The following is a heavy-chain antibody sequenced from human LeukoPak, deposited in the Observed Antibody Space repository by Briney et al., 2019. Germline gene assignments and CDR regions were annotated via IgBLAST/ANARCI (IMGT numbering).Heavy chain of an antibody. CDR3: ARGDTVVVPAAIPDY. V-gene: IGHV1-2*02. D-gene: IGHD2-2*01. CDR2: INPNSGGT. CDR1: GYTFTVYY. Sequence: ASVKVSCKASGYTFTVYYMHWVRQAPGQGLEWMGWINPNSGGTNYAQKFQGRVTMTRDTSISTAYMELSRLRSDDTAVYYCARGDTVVVPAAIPDYWGQGTLVTVSS. J-gene: IGHJ4*02.